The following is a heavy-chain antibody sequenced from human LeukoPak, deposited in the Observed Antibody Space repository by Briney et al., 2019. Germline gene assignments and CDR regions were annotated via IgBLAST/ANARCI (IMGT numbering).Heavy chain of an antibody. J-gene: IGHJ4*02. CDR3: ARIMGRRDRGYYFDY. CDR2: INPSGGST. Sequence: GASVKVSCKASGYTFTSYYMHWVRQAPGQGLEWMGIINPSGGSTSYAQKLQGRVTMTRDTSTSTVYMELSSLRSEDTAVYYCARIMGRRDRGYYFDYWGQGTLVTVSS. CDR1: GYTFTSYY. D-gene: IGHD3-10*01. V-gene: IGHV1-46*01.